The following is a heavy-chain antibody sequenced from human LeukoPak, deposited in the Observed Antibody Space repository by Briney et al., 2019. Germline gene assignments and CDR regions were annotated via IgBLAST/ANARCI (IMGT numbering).Heavy chain of an antibody. D-gene: IGHD6-13*01. CDR2: IYYSGST. V-gene: IGHV4-39*01. J-gene: IGHJ4*02. CDR3: ARPSRGPGYYFDY. Sequence: SETLSLTCTVSGGSISSSSYYRGWIRQPPGKGLGWVGSIYYSGSTYYNPSLKSRVTISVDTSKNQFSLKLSSVTAADTAVYYCARPSRGPGYYFDYWGQGTLVTVSS. CDR1: GGSISSSSYY.